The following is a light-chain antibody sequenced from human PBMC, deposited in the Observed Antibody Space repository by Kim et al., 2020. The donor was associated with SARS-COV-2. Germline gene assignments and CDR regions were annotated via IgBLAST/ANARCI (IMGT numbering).Light chain of an antibody. CDR2: KAF. J-gene: IGKJ1*01. CDR1: QSIGSW. V-gene: IGKV1-5*03. CDR3: QQYDTYWT. Sequence: SASVGDRVTITCRASQSIGSWLAWYQQKSGMAPKLLIYKAFSLESGVPSRFSGSGSGTEFTLTISSLQPDDFATYHCQQYDTYWTFGQGTKVDIK.